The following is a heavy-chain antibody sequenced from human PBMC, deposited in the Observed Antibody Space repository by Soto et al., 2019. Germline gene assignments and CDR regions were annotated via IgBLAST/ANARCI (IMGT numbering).Heavy chain of an antibody. Sequence: QLQLQESGPGLVKPSETLSLTCTVSSGSISSSSYYWGWIRQPPGKGLEWIGSIYYSGNTYYNPSLKSRVTISVDTSKNQFSLKLSSVTAADTAVYYCARQRVYCSGGTCIYYFDYWGQGTLVTVSS. D-gene: IGHD2-15*01. J-gene: IGHJ4*02. V-gene: IGHV4-39*01. CDR3: ARQRVYCSGGTCIYYFDY. CDR2: IYYSGNT. CDR1: SGSISSSSYY.